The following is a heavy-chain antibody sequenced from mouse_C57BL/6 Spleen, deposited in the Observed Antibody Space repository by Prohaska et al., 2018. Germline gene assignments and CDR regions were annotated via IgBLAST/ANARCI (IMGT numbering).Heavy chain of an antibody. J-gene: IGHJ1*03. CDR2: IDYSDRYT. V-gene: IGHV1-50*01. CDR3: GPDWYFDV. CDR1: GYTFTSYW. Sequence: QVQLQQPGAELVKPGASVKLSCKASGYTFTSYWMQWVKQRTGQGLEWIGEIDYSDRYTNYNQKFKGKATLTVDTSSSTAYMQLSSLTSEDAAVYYCGPDWYFDVWGTGTTVTVSS.